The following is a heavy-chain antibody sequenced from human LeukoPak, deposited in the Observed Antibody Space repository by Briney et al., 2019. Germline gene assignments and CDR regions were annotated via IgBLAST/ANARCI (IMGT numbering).Heavy chain of an antibody. CDR2: ISAYNGNT. V-gene: IGHV1-18*01. CDR1: GHSFTAYG. CDR3: ARERGAMVRGVILSDN. D-gene: IGHD3-10*01. Sequence: ASVKVSCKASGHSFTAYGINWVRQAPGQGLEWMAWISAYNGNTNYAQNFQGRVTLTTDTLTTTAYMELRSLRSDDTAVYYCARERGAMVRGVILSDNWGQGTLVTVSS. J-gene: IGHJ4*02.